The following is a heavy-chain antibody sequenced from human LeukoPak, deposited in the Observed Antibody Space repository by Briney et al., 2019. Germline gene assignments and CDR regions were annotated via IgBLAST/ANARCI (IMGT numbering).Heavy chain of an antibody. CDR3: ARMSTGYYDDY. V-gene: IGHV3-48*01. D-gene: IGHD3-9*01. CDR2: VSSSRTTI. CDR1: GFTFSTFG. J-gene: IGHJ4*02. Sequence: PGGSLRLSCVASGFTFSTFGMNWVRQAPGKGLERVSYVSSSRTTIYYADSVKGRFTISRDDAKSSLYLQMNSLRAEDTALYYCARMSTGYYDDYWGQGTLVAVPS.